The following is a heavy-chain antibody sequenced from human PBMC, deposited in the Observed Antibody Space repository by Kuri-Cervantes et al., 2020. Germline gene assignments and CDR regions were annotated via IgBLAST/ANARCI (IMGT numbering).Heavy chain of an antibody. Sequence: GGSLRLSCVTSGFTFNTYWMNWVRQAPGKGLEWVANIKQDGSEKYYVDSVKGRFTISRDNAKNSLYLQMNSLRAEDTAVYYCARGGGWENYYDSSGYYDFDYWGQGTLVTVSS. V-gene: IGHV3-7*01. D-gene: IGHD3-22*01. J-gene: IGHJ4*02. CDR2: IKQDGSEK. CDR1: GFTFNTYW. CDR3: ARGGGWENYYDSSGYYDFDY.